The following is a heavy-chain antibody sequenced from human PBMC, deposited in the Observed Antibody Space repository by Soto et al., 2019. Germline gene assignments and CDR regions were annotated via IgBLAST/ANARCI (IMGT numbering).Heavy chain of an antibody. D-gene: IGHD2-8*01. V-gene: IGHV4-59*01. J-gene: IGHJ4*02. CDR1: AGSMSSYY. Sequence: SQPLSLTCTVSAGSMSSYYWSWIRQPPEKGLEWIGYIYYSGSTNYNPSLKSRVTISVDTSKNQFSLKLSSVTAADTAVYYCATSEPYCTNGVCYFRSTFHYWRKGTLVTVS. CDR2: IYYSGST. CDR3: ATSEPYCTNGVCYFRSTFHY.